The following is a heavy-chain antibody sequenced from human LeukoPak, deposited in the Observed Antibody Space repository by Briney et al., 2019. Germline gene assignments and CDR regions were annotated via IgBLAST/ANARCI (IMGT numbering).Heavy chain of an antibody. CDR3: AKPNHSSGWYGFDY. CDR2: ISGSGGST. CDR1: GFTFSSYA. Sequence: GGSLRLSCAASGFTFSSYAMSWVRQAPGKGLEWVPAISGSGGSTYYADSVKGRFTISRDNSKNTLYLQMNSLRAEDTAVYYCAKPNHSSGWYGFDYWGQGTLVTVSS. J-gene: IGHJ4*02. D-gene: IGHD6-19*01. V-gene: IGHV3-23*01.